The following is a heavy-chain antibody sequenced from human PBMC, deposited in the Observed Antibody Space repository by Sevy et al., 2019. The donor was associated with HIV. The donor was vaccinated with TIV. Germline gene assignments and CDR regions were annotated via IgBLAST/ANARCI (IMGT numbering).Heavy chain of an antibody. J-gene: IGHJ3*01. CDR2: MYNTWST. CDR3: ARHQTTAVLYAFDL. V-gene: IGHV4-59*08. D-gene: IGHD2-21*02. CDR1: GGSISSYL. Sequence: SETLSLTCTVSGGSISSYLWSWIRQPPGRGLEWIGNMYNTWSTNYNPSLKIRVTISLDTSKNQFSLKLSTVTAADTAVYYCARHQTTAVLYAFDLWGQGTMVTVSS.